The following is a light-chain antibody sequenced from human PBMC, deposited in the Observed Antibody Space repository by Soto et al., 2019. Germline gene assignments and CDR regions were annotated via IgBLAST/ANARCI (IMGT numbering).Light chain of an antibody. Sequence: QSALTQPASVSGSPGQSITISCTGTSSDAGNYNFVFWYQQHPGKAPKVIIYEDSTRPSGVSNRISGSKSGNTASLTISGLQAEDEADYYCCSYAGSSTSWVFGGGTKLTVL. J-gene: IGLJ3*02. CDR3: CSYAGSSTSWV. CDR1: SSDAGNYNF. CDR2: EDS. V-gene: IGLV2-23*01.